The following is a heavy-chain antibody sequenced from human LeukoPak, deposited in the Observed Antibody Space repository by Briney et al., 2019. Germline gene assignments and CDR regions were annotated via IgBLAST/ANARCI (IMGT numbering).Heavy chain of an antibody. CDR3: ARARCSRTSCNTESDY. V-gene: IGHV3-74*01. Sequence: PGGSLRLSCSASGFTPSPYWMHWVRQSPGKGLVWVSRINSDGSSTTYADSVKGRFTISRDNTKNTLYLQMNILRAEETAVYYCARARCSRTSCNTESDYWGQGTLVTVSS. J-gene: IGHJ4*02. CDR2: INSDGSST. CDR1: GFTPSPYW. D-gene: IGHD2-2*01.